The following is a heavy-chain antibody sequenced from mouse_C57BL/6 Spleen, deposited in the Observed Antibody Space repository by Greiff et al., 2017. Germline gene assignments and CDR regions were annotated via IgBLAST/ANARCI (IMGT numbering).Heavy chain of an antibody. D-gene: IGHD2-10*01. V-gene: IGHV1-69*01. Sequence: QVQLQQSGAALVIPGASVKLSFQASGYTFTSFWLHWVKQRPGPGLEGIGEIDPSDSYPNYNQEFKGKSTLPVDKSSSTADLQLSSLTSEDSAVYYCARAYYGNYNAMDYWGQGTSVTVSS. CDR1: GYTFTSFW. CDR2: IDPSDSYP. CDR3: ARAYYGNYNAMDY. J-gene: IGHJ4*01.